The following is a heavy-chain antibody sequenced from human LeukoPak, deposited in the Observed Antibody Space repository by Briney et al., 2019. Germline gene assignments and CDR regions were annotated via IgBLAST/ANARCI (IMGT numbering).Heavy chain of an antibody. J-gene: IGHJ4*02. CDR2: NLYGVKS. D-gene: IGHD4-23*01. V-gene: IGHV4-39*01. CDR1: GDSVSSTSYY. Sequence: SETLSLTCSVSGDSVSSTSYYWGWIRQPPGKGLEWIASNLYGVKSYYNPSFNSRVTISVDTSNSRLSLRLTSVNAADTAVYYCARLRDARWLLEYWGQGTLVTVSS. CDR3: ARLRDARWLLEY.